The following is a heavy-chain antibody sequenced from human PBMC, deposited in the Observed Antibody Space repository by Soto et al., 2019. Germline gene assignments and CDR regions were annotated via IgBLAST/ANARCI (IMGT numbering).Heavy chain of an antibody. J-gene: IGHJ4*01. Sequence: QVQLVQSGAEVKKPGSSVKVSCKTSGGLFSVFSFNWVRQAPGQGLEWMGGVLPITGSTDYAQKFQGRLTIPDDRSTRTIYMELSRLTSDDTANYYCATIRVRGGPLRFEDGGQGTLISVSS. V-gene: IGHV1-69*06. CDR1: GGLFSVFS. CDR2: VLPITGST. D-gene: IGHD5-12*01. CDR3: ATIRVRGGPLRFED.